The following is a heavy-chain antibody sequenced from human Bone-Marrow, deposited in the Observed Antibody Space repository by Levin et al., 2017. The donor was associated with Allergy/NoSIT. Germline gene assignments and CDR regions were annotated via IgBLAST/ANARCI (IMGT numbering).Heavy chain of an antibody. CDR2: INPNSGGT. Sequence: ASVNVSCKASGYTFTGYYMHWVRQAPGQGLEWMGRINPNSGGTSFAQKFQGRVTMARDTSINTAYMELTSLRSDDTAVYYCAKERGNGDWYYDYWGQGTLVTVSS. CDR3: AKERGNGDWYYDY. J-gene: IGHJ4*02. CDR1: GYTFTGYY. D-gene: IGHD2-21*02. V-gene: IGHV1-2*06.